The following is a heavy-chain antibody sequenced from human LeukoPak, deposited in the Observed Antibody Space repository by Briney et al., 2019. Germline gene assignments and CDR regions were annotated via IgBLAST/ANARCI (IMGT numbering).Heavy chain of an antibody. CDR1: GFTFRSYA. V-gene: IGHV3-23*01. CDR2: LDASGAPT. J-gene: IGHJ4*02. D-gene: IGHD3-10*01. Sequence: GGSLRLSCAASGFTFRSYAMSWVRQAPGEGLEWVSSLDASGAPTYYVDSVKGRFTISRDNSKNSLYLQMNSLRAEDTAVYYCAPYYYGSGSPGIDYWGQGTLVTVSS. CDR3: APYYYGSGSPGIDY.